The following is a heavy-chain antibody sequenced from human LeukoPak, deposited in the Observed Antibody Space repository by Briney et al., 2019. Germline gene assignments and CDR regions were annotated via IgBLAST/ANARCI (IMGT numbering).Heavy chain of an antibody. J-gene: IGHJ4*02. Sequence: ASVKVSRKASGYTFTSYGISWVRQAPGQGLEWMGWISAYNGNTNYAQKLQGRVTMTTDTSTSTAYMELRSLRSDDTAVYYCARDLYDIAVAGRFDYWGQGTLVTVSS. V-gene: IGHV1-18*04. CDR1: GYTFTSYG. CDR3: ARDLYDIAVAGRFDY. CDR2: ISAYNGNT. D-gene: IGHD6-19*01.